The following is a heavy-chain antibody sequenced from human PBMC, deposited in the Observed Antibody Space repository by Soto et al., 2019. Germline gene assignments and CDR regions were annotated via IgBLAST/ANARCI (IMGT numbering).Heavy chain of an antibody. V-gene: IGHV4-30-4*01. J-gene: IGHJ4*02. CDR2: IYYSGST. CDR1: GGSISSGDYY. D-gene: IGHD1-7*01. Sequence: PSETLSLTCTVSGGSISSGDYYWSWIRQPPGKGLEWIGYIYYSGSTYYNPSLKSRVTISVDTSKNQFSLKLSSVTAADTAVYYCARDLVSGAGTTPYYFDYWGEGTMVTVYS. CDR3: ARDLVSGAGTTPYYFDY.